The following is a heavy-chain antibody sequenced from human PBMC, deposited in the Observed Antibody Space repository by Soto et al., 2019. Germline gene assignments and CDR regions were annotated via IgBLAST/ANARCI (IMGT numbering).Heavy chain of an antibody. Sequence: QVQLVQSGAEVKKPGASVKISCKASGYTFIHYYIHWVRQAPGQGLEWMAIINPNGGSTNYAQKFQGRFTVTSDTSTTTVSMELNSLESDDTAVYFCARSLLQGDFWGQGTLVTVSS. CDR2: INPNGGST. CDR3: ARSLLQGDF. CDR1: GYTFIHYY. D-gene: IGHD2-21*01. J-gene: IGHJ4*02. V-gene: IGHV1-46*01.